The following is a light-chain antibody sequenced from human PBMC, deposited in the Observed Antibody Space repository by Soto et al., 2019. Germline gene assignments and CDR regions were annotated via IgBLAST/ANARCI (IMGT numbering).Light chain of an antibody. CDR1: QSFNNKNY. CDR2: RAS. J-gene: IGKJ1*01. CDR3: QQYYTTPQT. Sequence: DIVMTQSPDSLTVSLGERATINCKSSQSFNNKNYLAWYQQKPGQPPKLLIYRASSRESGVPDRFSGSGSGTDFTRTISSLQAEDVAVYYCQQYYTTPQTFGQGTKVEIK. V-gene: IGKV4-1*01.